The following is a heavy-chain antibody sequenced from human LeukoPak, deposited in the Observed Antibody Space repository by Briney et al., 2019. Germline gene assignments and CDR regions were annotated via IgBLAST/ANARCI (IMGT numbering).Heavy chain of an antibody. Sequence: PGGSLRLSCAASGFTFSSYEMNWVRQAPGKGLEWVSYISSSGSTIYYADSVKGRFTISRDNAKNSLYLQMNSLRAEDTAVYYCAREEHGGWGYYYYMDVRGKGTTVTISS. V-gene: IGHV3-48*03. D-gene: IGHD7-27*01. CDR2: ISSSGSTI. J-gene: IGHJ6*03. CDR3: AREEHGGWGYYYYMDV. CDR1: GFTFSSYE.